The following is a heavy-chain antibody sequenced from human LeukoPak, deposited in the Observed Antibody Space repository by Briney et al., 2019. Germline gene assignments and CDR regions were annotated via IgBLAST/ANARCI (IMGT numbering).Heavy chain of an antibody. Sequence: GESLKISCKVSGYTFLNYWIAWVRQMPGKGLEWMGIIYPGDSDTRYSPSFQGQVTISADKSISTASPQWSSLKASDTAMYYCARLYCSTPTCPFDYWGQGTLVTVSS. J-gene: IGHJ4*02. CDR2: IYPGDSDT. D-gene: IGHD2-2*01. V-gene: IGHV5-51*01. CDR1: GYTFLNYW. CDR3: ARLYCSTPTCPFDY.